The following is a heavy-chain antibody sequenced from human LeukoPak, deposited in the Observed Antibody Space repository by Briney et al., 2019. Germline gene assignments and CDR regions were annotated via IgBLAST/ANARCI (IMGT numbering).Heavy chain of an antibody. Sequence: SETLSLTCTVSGGSVSSDSYYWSWIRQPPGKGLEWIGYIYYSGSTSYNPSLKSRVTMSMDSSRNQFSLKLSSVTAADTAVYYCARPQFLWGNAMDVWGQGTTVTVSS. V-gene: IGHV4-61*01. CDR2: IYYSGST. J-gene: IGHJ6*02. D-gene: IGHD7-27*01. CDR1: GGSVSSDSYY. CDR3: ARPQFLWGNAMDV.